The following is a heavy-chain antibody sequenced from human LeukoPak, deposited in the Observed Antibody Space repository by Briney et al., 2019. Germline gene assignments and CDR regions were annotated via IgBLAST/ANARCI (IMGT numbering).Heavy chain of an antibody. CDR2: ISGRSTST. D-gene: IGHD3-16*01. J-gene: IGHJ4*02. Sequence: PGGSLRLSCAASGFTFSSYAMTWVRQAPGMGLEWVSSISGRSTSTYYADSVKGRFTISRDNAKNSLYLQMNSLRAEDTAVYYCARDLGGPNDYWGQGTLVTVSS. V-gene: IGHV3-21*04. CDR1: GFTFSSYA. CDR3: ARDLGGPNDY.